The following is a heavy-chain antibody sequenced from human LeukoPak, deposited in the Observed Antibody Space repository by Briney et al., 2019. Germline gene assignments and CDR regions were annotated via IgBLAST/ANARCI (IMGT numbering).Heavy chain of an antibody. Sequence: SETLSLTCAVYGGSFSGYYWSWIRQPPGKGLEWIGEINHSGSTNYNPSLKSRVTISVDTSKNQFSLKLSSVTAADTAVYYCARRSGKGFDYWGQGTLVTVSS. J-gene: IGHJ4*02. CDR2: INHSGST. CDR3: ARRSGKGFDY. V-gene: IGHV4-34*01. CDR1: GGSFSGYY. D-gene: IGHD4-23*01.